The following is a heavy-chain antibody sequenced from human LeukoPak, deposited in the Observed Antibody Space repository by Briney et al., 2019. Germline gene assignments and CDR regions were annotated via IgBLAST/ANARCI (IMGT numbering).Heavy chain of an antibody. CDR3: ARQSSSSSNWFDP. V-gene: IGHV4-39*01. CDR1: GGSIRSSSYY. J-gene: IGHJ5*02. CDR2: IYYSGST. Sequence: SETLSLTCTVSGGSIRSSSYYWGWIRQPPGKGLEWIGSIYYSGSTYYNPSLKSRVTISVDTSKNQFSLKLSSVTAADTAVYYCARQSSSSSNWFDPWGQGTLVTVSS. D-gene: IGHD6-6*01.